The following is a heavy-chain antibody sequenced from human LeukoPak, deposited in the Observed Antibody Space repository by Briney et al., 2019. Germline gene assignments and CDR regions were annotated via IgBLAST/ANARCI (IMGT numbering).Heavy chain of an antibody. D-gene: IGHD5-18*01. CDR2: ISYDGSNQ. V-gene: IGHV3-30*04. J-gene: IGHJ4*02. CDR1: GFTFSSYA. CDR3: ARDLHGRYSYGNRH. Sequence: PGRSLRLSCAASGFTFSSYAMDWVRQAPGKGLEWVAVISYDGSNQHKADSVRGRFTISRDNSKNTLYLQMNSLRAEDTAVYYCARDLHGRYSYGNRHWGQGTLVTVSS.